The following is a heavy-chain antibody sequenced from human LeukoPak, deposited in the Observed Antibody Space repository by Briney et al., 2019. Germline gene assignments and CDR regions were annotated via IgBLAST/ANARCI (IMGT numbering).Heavy chain of an antibody. V-gene: IGHV4-34*01. J-gene: IGHJ4*02. CDR3: ATPGMTGSYFFDY. CDR2: INHSGST. CDR1: GGSFSGYY. Sequence: SETLSLTCAVYGGSFSGYYWSWIRQPPGKGLEWIGEINHSGSTNYNPSLNSRVTISVDTSKNQFSLKLSSVTAADTSVYYCATPGMTGSYFFDYWGQGTLVTVSS. D-gene: IGHD3-10*01.